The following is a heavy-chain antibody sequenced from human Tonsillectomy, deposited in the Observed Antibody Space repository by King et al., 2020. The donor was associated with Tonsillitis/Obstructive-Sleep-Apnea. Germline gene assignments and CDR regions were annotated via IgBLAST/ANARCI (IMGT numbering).Heavy chain of an antibody. V-gene: IGHV3-21*01. J-gene: IGHJ5*02. D-gene: IGHD2-2*01. CDR3: ARGDIVVVPAATGFDP. CDR1: GFTFSSYS. CDR2: ISSSGTYI. Sequence: QLVQSGGGLVKPGGSLRLSCAASGFTFSSYSMNWVRQAPGMGLEWVSSISSSGTYIYYSSSVKGRFTISRDNSKNSLYLQMNSLRAEDTAVYYCARGDIVVVPAATGFDPWGQGTLVTVSS.